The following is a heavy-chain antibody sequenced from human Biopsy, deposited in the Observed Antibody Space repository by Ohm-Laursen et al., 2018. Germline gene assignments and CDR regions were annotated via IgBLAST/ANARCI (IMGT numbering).Heavy chain of an antibody. D-gene: IGHD7-27*01. CDR3: ARHLTGFWFDP. Sequence: PGTLSLTCPVSGGSISSSTTYYWAWLRQPPGKGLEWIGSIYNTETTFYNPSLKSRVTISVDTSTNQFSLKVSSVTAADTALYFCARHLTGFWFDPWGHGTLVTVSS. J-gene: IGHJ5*02. V-gene: IGHV4-39*01. CDR1: GGSISSSTTYY. CDR2: IYNTETT.